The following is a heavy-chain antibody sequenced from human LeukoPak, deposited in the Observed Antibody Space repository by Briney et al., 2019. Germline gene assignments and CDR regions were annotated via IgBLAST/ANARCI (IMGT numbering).Heavy chain of an antibody. CDR3: ARQWYRSSWYGRFGY. CDR1: GVSFSGYY. Sequence: SETLSLTCAVYGVSFSGYYWSWIRQPPGKGLEWLGEINDSGSTNYNPSLKSRVTISVDTSKNQFSLKLSSVAAADTAVYYCARQWYRSSWYGRFGYWGQGTLVTVSS. V-gene: IGHV4-34*01. CDR2: INDSGST. J-gene: IGHJ4*02. D-gene: IGHD6-13*01.